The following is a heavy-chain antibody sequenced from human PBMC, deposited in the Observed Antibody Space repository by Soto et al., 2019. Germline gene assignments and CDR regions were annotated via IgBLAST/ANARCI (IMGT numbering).Heavy chain of an antibody. J-gene: IGHJ6*02. CDR3: AARGYYYYHMAV. CDR1: GFTFSASA. CDR2: IVVGSGNT. Sequence: QMQVVQSGPEVKKPGTSVKVSCKASGFTFSASAVQWVRQTRGQRLEWIGWIVVGSGNTTYAQKFQEKVTITRDMSTNTAFLELNSLTSEDTAVYFCAARGYYYYHMAVWGQGTTVTVSS. V-gene: IGHV1-58*01. D-gene: IGHD3-10*01.